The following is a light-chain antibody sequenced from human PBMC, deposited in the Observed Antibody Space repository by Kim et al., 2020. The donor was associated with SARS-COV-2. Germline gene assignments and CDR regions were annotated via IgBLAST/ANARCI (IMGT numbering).Light chain of an antibody. V-gene: IGKV3-20*01. J-gene: IGKJ1*01. CDR1: QSLNSDY. CDR3: HQYGLSPRK. Sequence: EVVLTQSPDILSLSPGDRATLSCRANQSLNSDYLAWYQQQPGRAPRLLIYATSTRATGIPDRFTGSGSGADFTLTISRLEPEDFVVYFCHQYGLSPRKFGQGTKVDIK. CDR2: ATS.